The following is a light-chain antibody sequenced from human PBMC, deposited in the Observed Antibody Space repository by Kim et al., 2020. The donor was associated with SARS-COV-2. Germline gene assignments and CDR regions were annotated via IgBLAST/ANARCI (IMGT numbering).Light chain of an antibody. CDR1: QSVSNN. Sequence: EIVMTQSPATLSVSPGERATFSCRASQSVSNNLAWYQQKPGQAPRLLIYDASTRATAFPARFSGSGSGTEFTLTISSLQSEDFAIYYCQQYNNRPRTFGQGTKVDIK. CDR3: QQYNNRPRT. V-gene: IGKV3-15*01. J-gene: IGKJ1*01. CDR2: DAS.